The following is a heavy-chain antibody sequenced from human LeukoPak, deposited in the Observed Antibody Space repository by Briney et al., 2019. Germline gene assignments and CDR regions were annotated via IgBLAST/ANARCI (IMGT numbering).Heavy chain of an antibody. Sequence: SETLSLTCTVSGGSISSSSYYWSWIRQPPGKGLEWIGEINHSGSTNYNPSLKSRVTISVDTSKNQFSLKLSSVTAADTAVYYCARHVPRELLYYFDYWGQGTLVTVSS. V-gene: IGHV4-39*01. CDR2: INHSGST. CDR1: GGSISSSSYY. CDR3: ARHVPRELLYYFDY. D-gene: IGHD1-26*01. J-gene: IGHJ4*02.